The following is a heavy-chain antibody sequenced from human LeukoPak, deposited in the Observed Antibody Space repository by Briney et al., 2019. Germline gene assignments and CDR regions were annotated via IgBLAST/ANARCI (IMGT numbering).Heavy chain of an antibody. V-gene: IGHV1-69*13. D-gene: IGHD6-13*01. Sequence: GASVKVSCKASGGTFSSYAISWVRQAPGQGLEWMGGIIPIFGTANYAQKFQGRVTITADESTSTAYMELSSLRSEDTAVYYCARDVGIAAAGVHDCWGQGTLVTVSS. CDR1: GGTFSSYA. J-gene: IGHJ4*02. CDR2: IIPIFGTA. CDR3: ARDVGIAAAGVHDC.